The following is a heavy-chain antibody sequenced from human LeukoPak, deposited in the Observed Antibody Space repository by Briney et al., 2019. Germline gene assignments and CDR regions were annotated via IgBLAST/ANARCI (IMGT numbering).Heavy chain of an antibody. Sequence: IGSIYYSGSTYYTPSLKSRVTISVDTSKNQFSLKLSSVTAADTAVYYCARNIVGATGFDYWGQGTLVTVSS. J-gene: IGHJ4*02. CDR2: IYYSGST. CDR3: ARNIVGATGFDY. V-gene: IGHV4-39*07. D-gene: IGHD1-26*01.